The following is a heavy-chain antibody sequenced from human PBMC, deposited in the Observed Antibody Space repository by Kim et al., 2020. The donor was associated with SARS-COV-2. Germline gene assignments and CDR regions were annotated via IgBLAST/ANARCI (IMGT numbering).Heavy chain of an antibody. J-gene: IGHJ4*02. CDR1: GFTFSSHG. Sequence: GGSLRLSCAASGFTFSSHGMHWVRQAPGKGLEWVAVISYDGSNKYYADSVMGRFTISRDNSKNTLYLQMNSLRAEDTAVYYCAKDNYRYSYGKGHNDYWGQGTLVTVSS. V-gene: IGHV3-30*18. D-gene: IGHD5-18*01. CDR2: ISYDGSNK. CDR3: AKDNYRYSYGKGHNDY.